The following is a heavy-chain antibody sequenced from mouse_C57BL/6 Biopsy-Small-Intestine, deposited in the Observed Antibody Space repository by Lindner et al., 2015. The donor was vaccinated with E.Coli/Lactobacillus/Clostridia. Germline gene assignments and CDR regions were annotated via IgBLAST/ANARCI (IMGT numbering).Heavy chain of an antibody. D-gene: IGHD4-1*01. J-gene: IGHJ4*01. V-gene: IGHV1-72*04. CDR1: GYTSSDFW. Sequence: SVKVSCKTSGYTSSDFWIQWVRQAPGRGLEWMGWFNPKNGATTYSPRFKGRVTMTSDPSISTAYMELNSLTSDDTAVYSCARDNSRTAFWEFDFWGQGTLVTVSS. CDR3: ARDNSRTAFWEFDF. CDR2: FNPKNGAT.